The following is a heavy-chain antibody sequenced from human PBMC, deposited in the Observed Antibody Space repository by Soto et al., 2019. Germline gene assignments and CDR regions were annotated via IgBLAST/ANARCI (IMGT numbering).Heavy chain of an antibody. CDR2: IYHTGNS. CDR1: GDSISGTNW. J-gene: IGHJ4*02. D-gene: IGHD3-16*01. V-gene: IGHV4-4*02. CDR3: ARGRPNTGVMLYTVMRQSYLEY. Sequence: SETLSLTCAVSGDSISGTNWWIWVRQPPGRGLEWIGEIYHTGNSNYNPSLKSRVTMSIDESNNQFSVNLRSVTAADTAVYYCARGRPNTGVMLYTVMRQSYLEYWGQGALVTVSS.